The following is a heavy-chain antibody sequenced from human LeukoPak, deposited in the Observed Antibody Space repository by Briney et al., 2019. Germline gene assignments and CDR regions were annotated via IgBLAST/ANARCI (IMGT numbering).Heavy chain of an antibody. Sequence: PGGSLRLSCAASGFTFSSYAMSWVRQAPGKGLEWVSAISGSGGSTYYADSVKGRFTISRDDSKNTLYLQMNSLRAEDTAVYYCAKGVTRTKVRGGPPSDYWGQGTLVTVSS. J-gene: IGHJ4*02. V-gene: IGHV3-23*01. CDR3: AKGVTRTKVRGGPPSDY. D-gene: IGHD3-10*01. CDR2: ISGSGGST. CDR1: GFTFSSYA.